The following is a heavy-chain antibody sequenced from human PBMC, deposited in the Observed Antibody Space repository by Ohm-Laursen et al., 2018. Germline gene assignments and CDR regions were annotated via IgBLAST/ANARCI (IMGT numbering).Heavy chain of an antibody. Sequence: SLRLSCAASGFSFSSYTMNWVRQPPGRGLEWVANIKQDGSEKYYVDSVKGRFTISRDNAKNSLYLQMNSLRAEDTAVYYCARVSCSGGSCYFGVDYWGQGTLVTVSS. CDR1: GFSFSSYT. CDR3: ARVSCSGGSCYFGVDY. V-gene: IGHV3-7*01. J-gene: IGHJ4*02. D-gene: IGHD2-15*01. CDR2: IKQDGSEK.